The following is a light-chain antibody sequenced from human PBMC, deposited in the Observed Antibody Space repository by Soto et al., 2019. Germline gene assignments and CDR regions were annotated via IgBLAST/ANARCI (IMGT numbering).Light chain of an antibody. CDR2: FVS. V-gene: IGKV1-17*02. Sequence: DIQMTQSPSSLSASVGDRVTITCRASQGIGNDLGWYQQIPGKAPKRLIFFVSNLQSGVPSRFSGSGSGTEFTLTISNLQPEDFATYFCLQHNSFPLTFGGGTKVEIK. J-gene: IGKJ4*01. CDR1: QGIGND. CDR3: LQHNSFPLT.